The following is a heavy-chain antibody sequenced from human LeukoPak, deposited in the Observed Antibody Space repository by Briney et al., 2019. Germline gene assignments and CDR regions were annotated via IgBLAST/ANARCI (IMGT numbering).Heavy chain of an antibody. D-gene: IGHD6-13*01. CDR3: ASDIEAGGYFDH. V-gene: IGHV3-53*01. CDR2: LYSGGTT. J-gene: IGHJ4*02. Sequence: TGGSLRLSCAASGFTVSNTYMSWVRQAPGKGLEWVSVLYSGGTTYYADSVKGRFTISRDNSKNTLYLQMNSLRAEDTAVYYCASDIEAGGYFDHWGLGTLVTVSS. CDR1: GFTVSNTY.